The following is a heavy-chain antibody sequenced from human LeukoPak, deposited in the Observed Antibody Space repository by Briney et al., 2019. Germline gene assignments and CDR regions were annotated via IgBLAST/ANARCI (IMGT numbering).Heavy chain of an antibody. CDR1: GYNFTSND. J-gene: IGHJ3*02. Sequence: ASVKVSCKASGYNFTSNDISWVRQAPGQGLECMGWISGYNVNTNHAQKLQGRVSMTTDTSTSTAYMELRSLRSDDTAVYYCARGAASYYDSSGYPDAFDIWGQGTMVTVSS. D-gene: IGHD3-22*01. CDR3: ARGAASYYDSSGYPDAFDI. CDR2: ISGYNVNT. V-gene: IGHV1-18*01.